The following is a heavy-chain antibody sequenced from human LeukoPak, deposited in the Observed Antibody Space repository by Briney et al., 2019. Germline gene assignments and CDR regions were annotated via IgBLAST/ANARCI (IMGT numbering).Heavy chain of an antibody. D-gene: IGHD3-3*01. CDR3: ARVALITIHENDAFDI. CDR1: GGSIISNRHY. V-gene: IGHV4-61*09. CDR2: IYSSGNT. Sequence: SQTLSLTCTVSGGSIISNRHYWSWIRQPAGKGLEWIGHIYSSGNTKYNPSLKSRLTMSIDSSKNQFSLILTSVTAADTAVYYCARVALITIHENDAFDIWGQGTVVTVSS. J-gene: IGHJ3*02.